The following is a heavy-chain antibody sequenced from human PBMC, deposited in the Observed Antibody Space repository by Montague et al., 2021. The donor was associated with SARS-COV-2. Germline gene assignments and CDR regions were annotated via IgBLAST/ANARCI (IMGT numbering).Heavy chain of an antibody. CDR1: TTSFSGYY. J-gene: IGHJ4*02. Sequence: SETLSLTCAVHTTSFSGYYRGWIRQSPGKGLEWIGEIDQSGETNYNPTLKSRVTISADTSENQFSLKLNSVTAADTAVYYCVRGWGSWFHWGQGTLVTVSS. CDR3: VRGWGSWFH. V-gene: IGHV4-34*01. D-gene: IGHD3-16*01. CDR2: IDQSGET.